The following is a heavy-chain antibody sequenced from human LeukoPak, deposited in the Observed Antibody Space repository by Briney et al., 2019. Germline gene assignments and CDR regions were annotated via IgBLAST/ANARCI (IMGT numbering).Heavy chain of an antibody. D-gene: IGHD5-18*01. Sequence: SETLSLTCTVSGGXISSSSAYWGWIRQPPGKGLEWIGSIYYSKNTYYNPSLKSRVTISADTSMNQFSLTLGSVSATDTAVYYCVSPRGFSYGYFDYWGQGTLVTVSS. J-gene: IGHJ4*02. V-gene: IGHV4-39*01. CDR2: IYYSKNT. CDR3: VSPRGFSYGYFDY. CDR1: GGXISSSSAY.